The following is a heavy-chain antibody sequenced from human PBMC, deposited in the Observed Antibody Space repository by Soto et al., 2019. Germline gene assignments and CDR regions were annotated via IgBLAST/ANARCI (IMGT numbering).Heavy chain of an antibody. CDR2: IYNSGST. J-gene: IGHJ4*02. D-gene: IGHD1-26*01. Sequence: SETLSLTCTVSGGSISNYYWSWIRQPAGKGLEWIGRIYNSGSTKYNPSLKSRVTMSDDTSKNQFSLNLISVTAADTAVYYCARSGGSFKLDYWGLGTLVTVSS. CDR1: GGSISNYY. V-gene: IGHV4-4*07. CDR3: ARSGGSFKLDY.